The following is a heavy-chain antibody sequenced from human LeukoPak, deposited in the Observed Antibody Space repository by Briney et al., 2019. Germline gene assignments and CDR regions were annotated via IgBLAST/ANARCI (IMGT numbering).Heavy chain of an antibody. CDR2: IYPGDSDT. J-gene: IGHJ4*02. CDR1: GYSFTSYW. Sequence: GESLKISCKGSGYSFTSYWIGWVRQMPGKGLEWMGNIYPGDSDTRYSPSFQGQVTISADKSISTAYLQWSSLKASDTAMYYCAIPPTVTTSSTFYDYWGQGTLVTVSS. D-gene: IGHD4-17*01. V-gene: IGHV5-51*01. CDR3: AIPPTVTTSSTFYDY.